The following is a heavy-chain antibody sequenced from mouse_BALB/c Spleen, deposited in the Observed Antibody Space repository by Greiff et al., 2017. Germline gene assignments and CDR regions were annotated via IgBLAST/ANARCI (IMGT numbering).Heavy chain of an antibody. CDR2: IYPYNGGT. CDR1: GYTFPDYN. J-gene: IGHJ2*01. CDR3: ARGGTMITTGGYFDY. V-gene: IGHV1S29*02. D-gene: IGHD2-4*01. Sequence: VQLKQSEPELVKPGASVRISGKASGYTFPDYNMPWGKQSHGKSLEWIGYIYPYNGGTGYNQKFKSKATLTVDNSSSTAYMELRSLTSEDSAVYYCARGGTMITTGGYFDYWGQGTTLTVSS.